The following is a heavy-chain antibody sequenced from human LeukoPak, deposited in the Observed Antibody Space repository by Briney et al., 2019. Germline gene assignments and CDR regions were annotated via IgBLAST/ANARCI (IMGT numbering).Heavy chain of an antibody. CDR3: ARHGYGYYDSSGYCFGRAFDI. CDR2: IYYSGST. Sequence: SETLSLTCTVSGGSISSYYWSWIRQPPGKGLEWIGYIYYSGSTYYNPSLKSRVTISVDTSKNQFSLKLSSVTAADTAVYYCARHGYGYYDSSGYCFGRAFDIWGQGTMVTVSS. D-gene: IGHD3-22*01. V-gene: IGHV4-59*04. CDR1: GGSISSYY. J-gene: IGHJ3*02.